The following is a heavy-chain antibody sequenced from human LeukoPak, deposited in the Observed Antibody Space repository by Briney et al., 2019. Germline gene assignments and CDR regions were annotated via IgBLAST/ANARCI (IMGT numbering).Heavy chain of an antibody. D-gene: IGHD3-3*01. CDR1: GYTFTSYG. V-gene: IGHV1-18*01. CDR2: ISAYNGNT. J-gene: IGHJ4*02. CDR3: ARGILDTIFGVVIMGDIDY. Sequence: GASVTVSCTASGYTFTSYGISWVRQAPGQGLEWMGWISAYNGNTNYAQKLQGRVTMTTDTSTSTAYMELRSLRSDDTAVYYCARGILDTIFGVVIMGDIDYWGQGTLVTVSS.